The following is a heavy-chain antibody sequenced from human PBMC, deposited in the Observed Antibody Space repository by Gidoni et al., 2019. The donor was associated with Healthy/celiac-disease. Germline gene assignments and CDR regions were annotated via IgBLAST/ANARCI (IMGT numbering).Heavy chain of an antibody. D-gene: IGHD5-12*01. CDR1: GGSISSYY. CDR3: ARDGARDGYNLSDAFDI. CDR2: IYYSGST. J-gene: IGHJ3*02. Sequence: QVQLQESGPGLVQPSETLSLTCTVSGGSISSYYWSWIRQPPGKGLEWIGYIYYSGSTNYNPSLKSRVTISVDTSKNQFSLKLSSVTAADTAVYYCARDGARDGYNLSDAFDIWGQGTMVTVSS. V-gene: IGHV4-59*01.